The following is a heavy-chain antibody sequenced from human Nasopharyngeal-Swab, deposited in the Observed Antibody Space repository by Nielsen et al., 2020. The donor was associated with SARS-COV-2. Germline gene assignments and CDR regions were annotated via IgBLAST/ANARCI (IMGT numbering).Heavy chain of an antibody. D-gene: IGHD1-14*01. CDR3: AAYNEQWPLDY. V-gene: IGHV3-73*01. Sequence: GGSLRLSCAASGFTFSDSAMHWVRQAYGKGLEWVGRLKSKAYNYATTYGGAVKGRFTFSKDDSKNTAFLQMNSLEIEDTAGYYCAAYNEQWPLDYWGQGTLVTVAS. J-gene: IGHJ4*02. CDR2: LKSKAYNYAT. CDR1: GFTFSDSA.